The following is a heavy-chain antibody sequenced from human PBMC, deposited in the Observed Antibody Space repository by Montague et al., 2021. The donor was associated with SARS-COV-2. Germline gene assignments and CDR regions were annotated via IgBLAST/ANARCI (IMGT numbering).Heavy chain of an antibody. V-gene: IGHV4-39*02. CDR2: IYYSGTT. CDR3: ARGMIRGVTKPFDY. J-gene: IGHJ4*02. CDR1: SGSIISSGYY. D-gene: IGHD3-10*01. Sequence: SETLSLTCSVSSGSIISSGYYWGWIRQPPGQELEWIGNIYYSGTTYYNPSLQSRGTISVATSKNHLSLRLSSVTAADTAVHFWARGMIRGVTKPFDYWGQGSKVTVSS.